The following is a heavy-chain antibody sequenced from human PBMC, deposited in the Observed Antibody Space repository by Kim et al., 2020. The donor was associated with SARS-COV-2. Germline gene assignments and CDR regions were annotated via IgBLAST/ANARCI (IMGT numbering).Heavy chain of an antibody. V-gene: IGHV1-69*13. D-gene: IGHD6-6*01. CDR3: ARDQEPYSSSSAAKNFDY. CDR1: GGTFSSYA. CDR2: IIPIFGTA. J-gene: IGHJ4*02. Sequence: SVKVSCKASGGTFSSYAISWVRQAPGQGLEWMGGIIPIFGTANYAQKFQGRVTITADESTSTAYMELSSLRSEDTAVYYCARDQEPYSSSSAAKNFDYWGQGTLVTVSS.